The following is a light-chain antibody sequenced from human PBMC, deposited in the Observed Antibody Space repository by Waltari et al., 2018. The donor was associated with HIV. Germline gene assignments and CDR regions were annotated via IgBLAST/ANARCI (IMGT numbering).Light chain of an antibody. CDR1: SSNVGRDN. J-gene: IGLJ1*01. CDR2: NDY. V-gene: IGLV1-47*01. Sequence: QSALTQPPSTSGTPGQRVTMSCSGSSSNVGRDNVYWYQQIPGTAPKLLIYNDYQRPSGGPDRFSGSKSVTSASLAISGLRSEDESDYYCAAWDNILSGYVFGTGTKVTVL. CDR3: AAWDNILSGYV.